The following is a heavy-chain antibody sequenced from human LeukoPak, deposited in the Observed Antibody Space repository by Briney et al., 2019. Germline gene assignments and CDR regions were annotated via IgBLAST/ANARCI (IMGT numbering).Heavy chain of an antibody. CDR1: GGSISSYY. CDR3: ARGTTHTELWAYYYYGMDV. D-gene: IGHD2-21*01. V-gene: IGHV4-59*01. Sequence: SETLSLTCTVSGGSISSYYWSWIRQPPGKGLEWTGYIYYSGSTNYNPSLKSRVTISVDTSKNQFSLKLSSVTAADTAVYYCARGTTHTELWAYYYYGMDVWGQGTTVTVSS. J-gene: IGHJ6*02. CDR2: IYYSGST.